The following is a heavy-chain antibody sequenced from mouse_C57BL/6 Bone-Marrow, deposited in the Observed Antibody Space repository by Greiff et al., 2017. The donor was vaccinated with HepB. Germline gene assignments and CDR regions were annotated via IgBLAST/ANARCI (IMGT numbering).Heavy chain of an antibody. CDR2: ISNGGGST. CDR3: ARRDYSNPFAY. Sequence: EVHLVESGGGLVQPGGSLKLSCAASGFTFSDYYMYWVRQTPEKRLEWVAYISNGGGSTYYPDTVKGRFTISRDNAKNTLYLQMSRLKSEDTAMYYCARRDYSNPFAYWGQGTLVTVSA. V-gene: IGHV5-12*01. CDR1: GFTFSDYY. J-gene: IGHJ3*01. D-gene: IGHD2-5*01.